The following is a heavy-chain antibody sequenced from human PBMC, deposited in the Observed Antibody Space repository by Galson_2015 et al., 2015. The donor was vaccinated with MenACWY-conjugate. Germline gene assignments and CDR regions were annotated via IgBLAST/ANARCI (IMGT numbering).Heavy chain of an antibody. CDR3: ARHPPGGRGMDV. CDR1: GYSFTTYR. V-gene: IGHV5-51*01. CDR2: ISPGDSNT. J-gene: IGHJ6*02. D-gene: IGHD1-26*01. Sequence: QSGAEVKKPGESLKISCKGSGYSFTTYRIGWVRQLPGKGLEWMGLISPGDSNTRYSPAFQGQVTISADKSISTAYLQWNSLQASDTAMYYCARHPPGGRGMDVWGQGTTVTVSS.